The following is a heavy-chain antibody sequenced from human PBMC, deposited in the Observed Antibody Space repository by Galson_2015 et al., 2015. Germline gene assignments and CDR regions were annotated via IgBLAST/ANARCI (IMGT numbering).Heavy chain of an antibody. D-gene: IGHD2-2*01. V-gene: IGHV3-23*01. Sequence: SLRLSRAASGFTFSSYAMSWVRQAPGKGLEWVSAISGSGGSTYYADSVKGRFTISRDNSKNTLYLQMNSLRAEDTAVYYCAKVGCSSTSCYSSQNIRNWFDPWGQGTLVTVSS. J-gene: IGHJ5*02. CDR3: AKVGCSSTSCYSSQNIRNWFDP. CDR1: GFTFSSYA. CDR2: ISGSGGST.